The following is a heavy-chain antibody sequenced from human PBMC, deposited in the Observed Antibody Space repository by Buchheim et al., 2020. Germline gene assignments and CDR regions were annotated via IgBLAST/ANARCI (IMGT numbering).Heavy chain of an antibody. D-gene: IGHD6-19*01. Sequence: EVQLVESGGGLVQPGESLRLSCAASGFTFSSYSVNWVRQAPGKGLEWVSYIGPSSTTIFYADSVKGRFTISRDDAKNSLYLQMNSLRVEDTAVYYCARERGYTRGWYLDYWGQGAL. V-gene: IGHV3-48*01. J-gene: IGHJ4*02. CDR1: GFTFSSYS. CDR2: IGPSSTTI. CDR3: ARERGYTRGWYLDY.